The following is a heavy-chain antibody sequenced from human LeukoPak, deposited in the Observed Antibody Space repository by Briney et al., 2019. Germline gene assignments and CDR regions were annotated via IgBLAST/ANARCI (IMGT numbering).Heavy chain of an antibody. Sequence: PGGALRLSCAAPGFNFRSDGMHSVRQAPAKGLERVAVISYDGSNKYYADSVKGRFAISRDNSKIELYLQMNSLRAEDTAVYYYANDYCDHWTPYYWGQGTLVTVSS. CDR1: GFNFRSDG. CDR3: ANDYCDHWTPYY. J-gene: IGHJ4*02. CDR2: ISYDGSNK. V-gene: IGHV3-30*18. D-gene: IGHD4-17*01.